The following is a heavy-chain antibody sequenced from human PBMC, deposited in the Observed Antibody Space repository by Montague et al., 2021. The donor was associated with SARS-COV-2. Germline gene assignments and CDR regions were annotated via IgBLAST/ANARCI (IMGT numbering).Heavy chain of an antibody. J-gene: IGHJ4*02. V-gene: IGHV4-59*12. CDR3: ARGNRIAVAGTGFDY. CDR1: GGSISSYY. D-gene: IGHD6-19*01. Sequence: SETLSLTCTVSGGSISSYYWSWIRQPPGKGLEWIGYIYYSGSTNYNPSLTSRVTISVETSKNQFALKLSSVTAAGTAVYYCARGNRIAVAGTGFDYWGQGTLVTVSS. CDR2: IYYSGST.